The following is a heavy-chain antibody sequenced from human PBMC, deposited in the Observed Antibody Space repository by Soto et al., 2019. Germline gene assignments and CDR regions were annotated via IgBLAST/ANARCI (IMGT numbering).Heavy chain of an antibody. Sequence: GESLKISCRTSGYRFTSYWIAWVRQMPGKGLEWMGIIFPSDSDTRYSPSFQGQVTISANRSTSTVFLQWASLKASDTAVYFCARKDKSGYFNWFDPWGQGTLVTVSS. CDR1: GYRFTSYW. D-gene: IGHD3-22*01. CDR3: ARKDKSGYFNWFDP. CDR2: IFPSDSDT. V-gene: IGHV5-51*01. J-gene: IGHJ5*02.